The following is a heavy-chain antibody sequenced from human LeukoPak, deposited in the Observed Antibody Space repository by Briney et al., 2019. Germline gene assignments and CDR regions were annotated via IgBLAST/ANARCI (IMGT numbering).Heavy chain of an antibody. CDR2: VYYTGST. Sequence: SETLSLTCSVSGGSISTSDYYWGWIRQPPGKGLEWIGSVYYTGSTYYNPSLKSRVTISVDTSKNKFSLNLSSVTAADTAVYYCARQERLTTVTPCIFDYWGRGTLVTVSS. J-gene: IGHJ4*02. V-gene: IGHV4-39*01. CDR3: ARQERLTTVTPCIFDY. CDR1: GGSISTSDYY. D-gene: IGHD4-17*01.